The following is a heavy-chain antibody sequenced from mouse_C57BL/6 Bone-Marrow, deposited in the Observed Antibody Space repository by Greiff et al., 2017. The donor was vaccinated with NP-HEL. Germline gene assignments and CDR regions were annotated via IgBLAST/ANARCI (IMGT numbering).Heavy chain of an antibody. J-gene: IGHJ4*01. CDR1: GYTFTSYW. CDR3: ARNYYGSSYGYAMDY. D-gene: IGHD1-1*01. Sequence: QVQLQQPGAELVMPGASVKLSCKASGYTFTSYWMHWVKQRPGQGLEWIGEIDPSDSYTHYNQKFKDKATLTVDKSSSTAYMQLSSLTSEDSAVYYCARNYYGSSYGYAMDYWGQGTSVTVSS. V-gene: IGHV1-69*01. CDR2: IDPSDSYT.